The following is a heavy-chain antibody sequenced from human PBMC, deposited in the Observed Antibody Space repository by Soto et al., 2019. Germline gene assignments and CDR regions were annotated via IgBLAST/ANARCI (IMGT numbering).Heavy chain of an antibody. CDR1: GFTFSSYS. Sequence: GGSLRLSCAASGFTFSSYSMNWVRQAPGKGLEWVSSISSSSSYIYYADSVKGRFTISRDNAKNSLYLQMNSLRAEDTAVYYCARIFGGVVVAATLFSQPEAFDIWGQGTMVTVSS. D-gene: IGHD2-15*01. V-gene: IGHV3-21*01. J-gene: IGHJ3*02. CDR2: ISSSSSYI. CDR3: ARIFGGVVVAATLFSQPEAFDI.